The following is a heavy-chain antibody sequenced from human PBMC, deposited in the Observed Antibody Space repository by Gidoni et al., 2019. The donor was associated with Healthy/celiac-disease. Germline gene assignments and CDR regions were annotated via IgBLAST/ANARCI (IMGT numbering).Heavy chain of an antibody. J-gene: IGHJ4*02. CDR1: GGSISSSNYY. CDR3: ARHSGNGRGGSYYFDY. Sequence: QLQLQESGPGLVKPSETLSLTCTVSGGSISSSNYYWGWIRQPPGKGLEWIGGIYYSGSTYSNPSLKSRVTISLATSKNRFSLKLGSVTAAATAVYYCARHSGNGRGGSYYFDYWGQGTLVTVSS. D-gene: IGHD2-15*01. CDR2: IYYSGST. V-gene: IGHV4-39*01.